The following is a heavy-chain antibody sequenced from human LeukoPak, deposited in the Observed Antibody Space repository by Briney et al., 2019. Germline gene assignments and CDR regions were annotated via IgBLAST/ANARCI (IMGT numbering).Heavy chain of an antibody. Sequence: PGGSLRLSCAASGFTFSSSAMSWVRQAPGKGLEWVSNISGSGSGGSTYYADSVKGRFTISRDNSKNTLYLQMNSLRAEDTAVYYCARYNAKGGGYNLNWYFDLWGRGTLVTVSS. CDR3: ARYNAKGGGYNLNWYFDL. J-gene: IGHJ2*01. V-gene: IGHV3-23*01. CDR1: GFTFSSSA. CDR2: ISGSGSGGST. D-gene: IGHD5-24*01.